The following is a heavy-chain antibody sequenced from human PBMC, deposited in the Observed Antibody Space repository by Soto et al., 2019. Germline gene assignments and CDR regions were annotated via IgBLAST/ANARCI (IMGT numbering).Heavy chain of an antibody. CDR1: GGSISSGSYY. J-gene: IGHJ5*02. D-gene: IGHD4-17*01. CDR2: IYYSGST. Sequence: SETLSLTCTVSGGSISSGSYYWGWIRQPPGKGLEWIGSIYYSGSTYYNTSLKSRVTISVDTSKNQFSLKLSSVTAADTAVYYCARHVPSDYEAPNWFDPWGQGTLVTVSS. CDR3: ARHVPSDYEAPNWFDP. V-gene: IGHV4-39*01.